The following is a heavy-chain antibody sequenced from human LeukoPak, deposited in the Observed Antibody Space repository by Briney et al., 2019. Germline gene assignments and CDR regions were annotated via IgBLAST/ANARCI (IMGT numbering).Heavy chain of an antibody. V-gene: IGHV3-21*06. Sequence: GGSLRLSCAASGFTFNKYSMNWVRQAPGKGLEWVSSISTSSSYIYYADSVKGRFTISRDNAKNSLYLQMNSRRAEDTAVFYCARLRWEQTGYSSDYWGQGTLVTVSS. D-gene: IGHD4-23*01. CDR3: ARLRWEQTGYSSDY. CDR1: GFTFNKYS. J-gene: IGHJ4*02. CDR2: ISTSSSYI.